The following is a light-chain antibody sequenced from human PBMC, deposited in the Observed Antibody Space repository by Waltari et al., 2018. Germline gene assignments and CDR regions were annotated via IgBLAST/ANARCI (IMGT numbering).Light chain of an antibody. CDR3: ATWDDSLRGWV. J-gene: IGLJ3*02. V-gene: IGLV1-47*01. CDR1: SPNIGKNF. CDR2: RNN. Sequence: QSVVTQPPSASGTPGQRVTISCSGSSPNIGKNFVYWYHQSPGTAPKLLIYRNNQRPSVVPDRFSGSKSGTSASLSISWLRSEDESDYYCATWDDSLRGWVFGGGTKLTVL.